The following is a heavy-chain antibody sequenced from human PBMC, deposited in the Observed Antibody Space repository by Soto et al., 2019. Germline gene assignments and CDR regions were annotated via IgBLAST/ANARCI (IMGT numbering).Heavy chain of an antibody. CDR2: MYSSGNT. CDR3: ARHQDYYDTKRYIDH. V-gene: IGHV4-39*01. J-gene: IGHJ4*02. CDR1: CDPLLSSTDY. D-gene: IGHD3-22*01. Sequence: PSETLSLTRTFSCDPLLSSTDYRALVRQPPGVGLEWIGSMYSSGNTFYNPSLKSRVTISVDTSKNQFSLKLGSVTAADTAVYYCARHQDYYDTKRYIDHRGQGAPVTVSS.